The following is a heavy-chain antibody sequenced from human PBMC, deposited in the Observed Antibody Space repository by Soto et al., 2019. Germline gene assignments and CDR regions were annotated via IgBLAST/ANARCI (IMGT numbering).Heavy chain of an antibody. V-gene: IGHV4-34*01. D-gene: IGHD6-13*01. CDR2: INHSGST. J-gene: IGHJ4*02. CDR1: GGSFSGYY. CDR3: ARGRGSSSRKNFDY. Sequence: SETLSLTCAVYGGSFSGYYWSWIRQPPGKGLEWIGEINHSGSTNYNPSLKSRVTISVDTSKNQFSLKLSSVTAADTAVYYCARGRGSSSRKNFDYWGQGTPVTVSS.